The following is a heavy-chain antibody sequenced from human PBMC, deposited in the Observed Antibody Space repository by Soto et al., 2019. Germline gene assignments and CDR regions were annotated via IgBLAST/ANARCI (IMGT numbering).Heavy chain of an antibody. J-gene: IGHJ3*02. CDR1: GGSINSYY. CDR2: IYYSGST. V-gene: IGHV4-59*08. CDR3: ARLYGLEAFDI. Sequence: SETLSLTCTVSGGSINSYYWSWIRQPPGKGLEWIGYIYYSGSTNYNPSLKSRVTISVDTSKNQFSLKLSSVTAADTAVYYCARLYGLEAFDIWRQGTMVTVSS. D-gene: IGHD3-16*02.